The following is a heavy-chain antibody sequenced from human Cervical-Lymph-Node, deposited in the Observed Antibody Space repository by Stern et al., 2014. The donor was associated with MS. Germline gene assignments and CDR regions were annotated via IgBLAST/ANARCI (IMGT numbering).Heavy chain of an antibody. J-gene: IGHJ3*02. Sequence: VQLVQSGAEVKKPGESLKISCKGSGYSFTSYWIGWVRQMPGKGLEWMGIIYPGDSDTRYSPSFQGQVTISADKSISTAYLQWSSLKASDTAMYYCARRNDYGDYRPDAFDIWGQGTMVTVSS. V-gene: IGHV5-51*01. CDR3: ARRNDYGDYRPDAFDI. D-gene: IGHD4-17*01. CDR1: GYSFTSYW. CDR2: IYPGDSDT.